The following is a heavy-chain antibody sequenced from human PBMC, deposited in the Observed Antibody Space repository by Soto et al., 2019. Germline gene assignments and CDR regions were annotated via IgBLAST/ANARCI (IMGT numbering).Heavy chain of an antibody. V-gene: IGHV3-23*01. Sequence: PGGSLRLSCAASGFTFSSYAMSWVRQAPGKGLEWVSAISGSGGSTYYADSVKGRFTISRDDSKNTLYLQMNSLRAEDTAVYYCAKSLRPVVVTAILPFDDWGQGTLVTVSS. CDR1: GFTFSSYA. D-gene: IGHD2-21*02. CDR3: AKSLRPVVVTAILPFDD. J-gene: IGHJ4*02. CDR2: ISGSGGST.